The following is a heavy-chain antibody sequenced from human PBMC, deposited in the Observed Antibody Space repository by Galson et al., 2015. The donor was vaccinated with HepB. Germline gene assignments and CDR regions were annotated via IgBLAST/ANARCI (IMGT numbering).Heavy chain of an antibody. CDR1: GFTFSSYS. Sequence: SLRLSCAASGFTFSSYSMNWVRQAPGKGLEWVSSISSSSSYIYYADSVKGRFTISRDNARNSLYLQMNSLRAEDTAVYYCARARNSGGSYKYYYYGMDVWGQGTTVTVSS. J-gene: IGHJ6*02. CDR2: ISSSSSYI. CDR3: ARARNSGGSYKYYYYGMDV. D-gene: IGHD2-15*01. V-gene: IGHV3-21*01.